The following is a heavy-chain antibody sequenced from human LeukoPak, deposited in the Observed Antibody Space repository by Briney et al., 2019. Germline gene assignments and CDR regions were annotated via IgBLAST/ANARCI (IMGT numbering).Heavy chain of an antibody. D-gene: IGHD3-22*01. Sequence: SETLSLTCTVSGGSISSYYWSWIRQPPGKGLEWIGYIYYSGSTNYNPSLKSRVTISVDTSKNQFSLKLSSVTAADTAVYYCARFRPVYDSSGYYYVSYFDYWGQGTLVTVSS. CDR3: ARFRPVYDSSGYYYVSYFDY. J-gene: IGHJ4*02. V-gene: IGHV4-59*01. CDR2: IYYSGST. CDR1: GGSISSYY.